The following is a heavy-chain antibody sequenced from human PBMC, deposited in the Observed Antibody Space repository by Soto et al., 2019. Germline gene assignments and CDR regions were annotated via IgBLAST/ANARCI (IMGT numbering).Heavy chain of an antibody. CDR3: AIPVVDTHGMDV. Sequence: GQSLKISCKRCGYSFTSYWIGWVRQSPGKGLEWMGSIYPGDSDTRYSPSFPGQVTISADKSISTAYLQWSSLKASDTAMYYCAIPVVDTHGMDVWGQGTTVTVSS. V-gene: IGHV5-51*01. CDR1: GYSFTSYW. J-gene: IGHJ6*02. D-gene: IGHD2-15*01. CDR2: IYPGDSDT.